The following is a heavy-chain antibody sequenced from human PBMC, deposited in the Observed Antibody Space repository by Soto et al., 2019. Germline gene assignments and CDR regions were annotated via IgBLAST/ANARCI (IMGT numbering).Heavy chain of an antibody. V-gene: IGHV1-18*01. J-gene: IGHJ4*02. CDR3: ARDWAYSSSFSQARFDY. Sequence: QVQLVQSGAEVKKPGASVKVSCKASGYTFTSYGISWVRQAPGQGLEWMGWISAYNGNTNYAQKLQGRVTMTTDTSRSTGYMELRSLRSDDTAVYYCARDWAYSSSFSQARFDYWGQGTLVTVSS. CDR1: GYTFTSYG. CDR2: ISAYNGNT. D-gene: IGHD6-6*01.